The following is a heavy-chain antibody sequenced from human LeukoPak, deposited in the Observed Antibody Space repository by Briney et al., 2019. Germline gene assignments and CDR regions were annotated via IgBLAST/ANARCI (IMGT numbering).Heavy chain of an antibody. D-gene: IGHD2-2*02. Sequence: GESLKISCKGSGYSFTSYWIGWVRQMPGKGLEWMGIIYPGDSDTRYSPSFQGQVTISADKSISTAYLQWSSLKASDTAMYYCARLSCSSTSCYMYLYYFDYWGQGILVTVSS. V-gene: IGHV5-51*01. CDR1: GYSFTSYW. CDR2: IYPGDSDT. CDR3: ARLSCSSTSCYMYLYYFDY. J-gene: IGHJ4*02.